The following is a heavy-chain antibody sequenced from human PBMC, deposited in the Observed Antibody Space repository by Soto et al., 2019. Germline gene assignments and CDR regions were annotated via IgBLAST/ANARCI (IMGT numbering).Heavy chain of an antibody. CDR1: GFTFSSYG. D-gene: IGHD3-10*01. J-gene: IGHJ4*02. V-gene: IGHV3-33*01. CDR3: ARDLRSVSYEDY. CDR2: IWYDGSNK. Sequence: QVQLVESGGGVVQPGRSLRLSCAASGFTFSSYGMHWVRQAPGKGLEWVAVIWYDGSNKYYADSVKGRFTISRDNSKNPVCLQMNSLRAEDTAVYYCARDLRSVSYEDYWGEGTLVIVSS.